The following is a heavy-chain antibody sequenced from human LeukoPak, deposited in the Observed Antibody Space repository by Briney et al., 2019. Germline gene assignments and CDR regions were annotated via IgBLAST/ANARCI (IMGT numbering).Heavy chain of an antibody. Sequence: PSETLSLTCTVSGGSISSSSYYWGWIRQPPGKGLEWIGSIYYSGSTYYNPSLKSRVTISVDTSKNQFSLKLSSVTAADTAVYYCARHGPHQWYDILTGQGYFDYWGQGTLVTVSS. CDR3: ARHGPHQWYDILTGQGYFDY. CDR2: IYYSGST. J-gene: IGHJ4*02. V-gene: IGHV4-39*01. D-gene: IGHD3-9*01. CDR1: GGSISSSSYY.